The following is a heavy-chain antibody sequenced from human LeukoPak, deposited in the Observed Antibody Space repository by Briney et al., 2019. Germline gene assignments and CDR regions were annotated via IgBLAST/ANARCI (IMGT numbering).Heavy chain of an antibody. V-gene: IGHV3-74*01. CDR1: GFTFATYW. CDR2: INSDGSIT. CDR3: AKQGSLPWYYYGVDV. Sequence: SGGSLRLSCAASGFTFATYWMHWVRQAPGKGLVWVSHINSDGSITSYADSVKGRFTISRDNSKNTLYLQMNSLRVEDTAVYYCAKQGSLPWYYYGVDVWGRGTTVTVSS. J-gene: IGHJ6*02. D-gene: IGHD2-15*01.